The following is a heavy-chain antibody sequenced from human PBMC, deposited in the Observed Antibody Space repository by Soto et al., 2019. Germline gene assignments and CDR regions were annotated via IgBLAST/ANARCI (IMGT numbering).Heavy chain of an antibody. CDR2: ISHSGGTT. V-gene: IGHV3-23*01. J-gene: IGHJ4*02. Sequence: EVQLLESGGGSVQPGGSLRLSCAASGFTFNNYAMHWFRRPPGKGLEWVASISHSGGTTYYSESVKGWFSTSRDSLAGTLYLQMNSLRAEEPALYYCAKGRGQNWNFDYCGQGTLVTVSP. D-gene: IGHD1-1*01. CDR3: AKGRGQNWNFDY. CDR1: GFTFNNYA.